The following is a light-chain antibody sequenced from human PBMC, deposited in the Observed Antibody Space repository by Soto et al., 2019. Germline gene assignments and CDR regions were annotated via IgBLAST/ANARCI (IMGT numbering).Light chain of an antibody. CDR1: SSNIGAGYD. V-gene: IGLV1-40*01. CDR3: QSYDSSLSGWV. J-gene: IGLJ3*02. Sequence: QSVLTQPPSVSGAPGQRVTISCTGSSSNIGAGYDVHWYQQLPGTAPKLLIYGNSNRPSGVPDRFSGSKSGTSASLAITWLQAEDDADYYCQSYDSSLSGWVFGGGTKLTVL. CDR2: GNS.